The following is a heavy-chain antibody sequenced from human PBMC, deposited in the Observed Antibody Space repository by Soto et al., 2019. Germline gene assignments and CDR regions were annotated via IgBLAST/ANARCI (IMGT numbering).Heavy chain of an antibody. Sequence: PXGSLRLTCAASGFTFSSYTMSWVRQAPGKGLEWVSAISGSGGSTYYADSVKGRFTISRDNSKSTLYLQMNSLRAEDTAVYYCAKGHCSGGSCYSGIYHWGQGTLVTVSS. D-gene: IGHD2-15*01. J-gene: IGHJ5*02. CDR1: GFTFSSYT. CDR2: ISGSGGST. V-gene: IGHV3-23*01. CDR3: AKGHCSGGSCYSGIYH.